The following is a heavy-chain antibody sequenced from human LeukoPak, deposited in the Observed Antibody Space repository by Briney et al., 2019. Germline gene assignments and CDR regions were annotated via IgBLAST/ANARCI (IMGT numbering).Heavy chain of an antibody. CDR2: IIPILGIA. V-gene: IGHV1-69*02. CDR3: ARSRLLWFGELFSENSHFDY. D-gene: IGHD3-10*01. CDR1: GGTFSSYT. Sequence: SVKVSCKASGGTFSSYTISWVRQAPGQGLEWMGRIIPILGIANYAQKFQGRVTITADKSTSTAYMELSSLRSEETAVYYCARSRLLWFGELFSENSHFDYWGQGTLVTVSS. J-gene: IGHJ4*02.